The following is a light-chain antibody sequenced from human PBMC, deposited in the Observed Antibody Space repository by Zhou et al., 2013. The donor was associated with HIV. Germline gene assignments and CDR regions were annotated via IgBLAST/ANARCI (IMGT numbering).Light chain of an antibody. CDR2: AAS. J-gene: IGKJ4*01. Sequence: DIVMTQSPATLSVSPGERATLSCRASQSVSRNLAWYQQRPGQAPRLLIYAASSRATDIPARFSGSGSGTDFALTISRLEPEDFAVYFCHQYGVPPARTFGGGTKLEIK. CDR3: HQYGVPPART. CDR1: QSVSRN. V-gene: IGKV3-15*01.